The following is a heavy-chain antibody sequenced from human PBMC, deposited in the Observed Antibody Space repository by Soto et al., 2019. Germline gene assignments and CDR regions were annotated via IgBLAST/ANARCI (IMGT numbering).Heavy chain of an antibody. Sequence: KQSQTLSLTCAISGDSVSSNSAAWNWIRQSPSRGLEWLGRTYYRSKWYNDYAVSVKSRITINPDTSKNQFSLQLNSVTPEDTAVYYCARELGYSSGWYEGGPHYFDYWGQGTLVTVSS. V-gene: IGHV6-1*01. CDR1: GDSVSSNSAA. J-gene: IGHJ4*02. CDR3: ARELGYSSGWYEGGPHYFDY. D-gene: IGHD6-19*01. CDR2: TYYRSKWYN.